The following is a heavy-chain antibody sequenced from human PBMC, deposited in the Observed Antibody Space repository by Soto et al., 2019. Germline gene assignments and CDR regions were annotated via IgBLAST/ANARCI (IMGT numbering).Heavy chain of an antibody. J-gene: IGHJ4*02. D-gene: IGHD6-6*01. CDR2: IYYSGST. Sequence: PSETLSLTCTVSGCSISSGDYYWSWIRQPPGKGLEWIGYIYYSGSTYYNPSLKSRVTISLDTSKNQFSLKLSSVTAADTAVYYCARLRRYSSSPYYFDYWGQGTLVTVSS. CDR1: GCSISSGDYY. V-gene: IGHV4-30-4*01. CDR3: ARLRRYSSSPYYFDY.